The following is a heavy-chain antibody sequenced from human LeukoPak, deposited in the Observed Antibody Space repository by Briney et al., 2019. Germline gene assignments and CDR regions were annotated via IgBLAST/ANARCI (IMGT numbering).Heavy chain of an antibody. D-gene: IGHD3-10*01. CDR2: INSDGSST. V-gene: IGHV3-74*01. CDR3: AGGTFVGFDY. Sequence: GGSLRLSCAASGFTFSSYWMHWVRHAPGKGLGWVSRINSDGSSTIYADSVKGRFTISRDNAKNTLYLQMNSLRAEDTAVYYCAGGTFVGFDYWGQGTLVTVSS. J-gene: IGHJ4*02. CDR1: GFTFSSYW.